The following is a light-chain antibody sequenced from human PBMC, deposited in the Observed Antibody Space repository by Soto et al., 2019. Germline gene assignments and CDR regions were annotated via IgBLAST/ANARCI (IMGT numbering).Light chain of an antibody. J-gene: IGKJ2*01. Sequence: DIVMTQSPLSLPVSPGEPASISCRSSQSLLHNNGYNYLDWYLQKPGQSPQLLIYLGSNRASGVPDRFSGSGSGADFTLKISRAEAEDVGVYYCMQALQSPLYTFGQGTKLEIK. V-gene: IGKV2-28*01. CDR1: QSLLHNNGYNY. CDR2: LGS. CDR3: MQALQSPLYT.